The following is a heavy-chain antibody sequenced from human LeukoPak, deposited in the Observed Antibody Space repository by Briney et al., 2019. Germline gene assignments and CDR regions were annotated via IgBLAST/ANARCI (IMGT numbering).Heavy chain of an antibody. V-gene: IGHV3-48*01. Sequence: GGPRGLSWAASGFPFRGYSLTWVRKAQGKGWEWVSYISSSSSTIYYADSVKGRFTISRDNAKNSLYLQMNSLRAEDTAVYYCARWGFYGSGSYFNWGQGTLVTVSS. J-gene: IGHJ4*02. CDR2: ISSSSSTI. D-gene: IGHD3-10*01. CDR3: ARWGFYGSGSYFN. CDR1: GFPFRGYS.